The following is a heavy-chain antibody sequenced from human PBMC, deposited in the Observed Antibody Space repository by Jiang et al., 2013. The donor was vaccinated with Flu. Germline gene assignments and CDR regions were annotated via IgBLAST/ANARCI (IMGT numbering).Heavy chain of an antibody. D-gene: IGHD3-10*01. CDR3: ARQAIVMVRGVRNYFDY. Sequence: GAEVKKPGESLKISCKGSGYSFTSYWIGWVRQMPGKGLEWMGIIYPGDSDTRYSPSFQGQVTISADKSISTAYLQWSSLKASDTAMYYCARQAIVMVRGVRNYFDYWGQGTLVTVSS. J-gene: IGHJ4*02. CDR2: IYPGDSDT. V-gene: IGHV5-51*01. CDR1: GYSFTSYW.